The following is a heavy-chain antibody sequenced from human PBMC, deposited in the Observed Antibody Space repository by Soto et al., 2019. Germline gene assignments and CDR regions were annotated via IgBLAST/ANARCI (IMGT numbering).Heavy chain of an antibody. CDR1: GFTFSNAW. V-gene: IGHV3-15*07. CDR2: VKSKNDGGTT. Sequence: GSLRLSCAASGFTFSNAWINWVRQAPGKGLEWVGRVKSKNDGGTTDFAAPVKGRFAISRDDSKNIVYLEMNSLQTEDTAIYYCTTDSDITSIIVRFDYWGHGTMGTVSS. J-gene: IGHJ4*01. CDR3: TTDSDITSIIVRFDY. D-gene: IGHD3-22*01.